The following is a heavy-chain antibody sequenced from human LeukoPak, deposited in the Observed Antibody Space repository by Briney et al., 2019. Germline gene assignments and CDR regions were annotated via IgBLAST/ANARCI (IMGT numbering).Heavy chain of an antibody. D-gene: IGHD3-10*01. J-gene: IGHJ4*02. CDR2: ISASGGST. V-gene: IGHV3-23*01. Sequence: HTGGSLRLSCAASGFTFSSYSMNWVRQAPGKGLEWVSAISASGGSTYYADSVKGRFTISRDNSKNTLYLQMNSLRVEDTAVYYCARGRVVRGVIIGRFDYWGQGTLVTVSS. CDR1: GFTFSSYS. CDR3: ARGRVVRGVIIGRFDY.